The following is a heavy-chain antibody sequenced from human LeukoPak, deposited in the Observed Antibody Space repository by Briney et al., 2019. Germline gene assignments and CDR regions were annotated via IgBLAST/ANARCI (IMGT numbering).Heavy chain of an antibody. V-gene: IGHV1-69*06. CDR3: ARGPPGIAAAPVD. J-gene: IGHJ4*02. CDR1: GGTFSSYA. Sequence: SVTVSCKASGGTFSSYAISWVRQAPGQGLEWMGGIIPIFGTANYAQKFQGRVTITADKSTSTAYMELSSLRSEDTAVYYCARGPPGIAAAPVDWGQGTLVTVSS. D-gene: IGHD6-13*01. CDR2: IIPIFGTA.